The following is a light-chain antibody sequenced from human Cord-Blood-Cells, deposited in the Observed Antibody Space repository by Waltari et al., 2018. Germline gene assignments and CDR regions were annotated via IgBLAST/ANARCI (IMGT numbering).Light chain of an antibody. CDR2: EVS. CDR3: CSYAGSSTYV. Sequence: QSALTQRASVSGSPGQSITIPCTGTSSDVGSYNLDSWYQQPPGKAPKLMIYEVSQRPSGVSNRFSGSKSGNTASLTISGLQAEDEADYYCCSYAGSSTYVFGTGTKVTVL. CDR1: SSDVGSYNL. V-gene: IGLV2-23*02. J-gene: IGLJ1*01.